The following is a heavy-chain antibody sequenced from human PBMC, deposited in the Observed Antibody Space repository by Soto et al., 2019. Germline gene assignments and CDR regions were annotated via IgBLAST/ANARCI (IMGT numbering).Heavy chain of an antibody. CDR3: ATGFSSSRFYFDS. J-gene: IGHJ4*02. Sequence: EVQLVESGGGLVQPGRSLRLSCAASGFTFDDYAMHWVRQAPGKGLEWVSGISWNSGSKDYADSVKGRFTISRDNAKNSLYLQMNSLRAEDTALYYCATGFSSSRFYFDSWGQGTLVTVSS. CDR2: ISWNSGSK. D-gene: IGHD6-13*01. CDR1: GFTFDDYA. V-gene: IGHV3-9*01.